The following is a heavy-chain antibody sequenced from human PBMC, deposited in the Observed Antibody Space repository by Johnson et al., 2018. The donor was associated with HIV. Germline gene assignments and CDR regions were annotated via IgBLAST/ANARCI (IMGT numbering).Heavy chain of an antibody. CDR1: GFTFSSYA. V-gene: IGHV3-30-3*01. D-gene: IGHD1-7*01. Sequence: QVQLVESGGGLVQPRRSLRLSCAASGFTFSSYAMHWVRQAPGKGLEWVAVISYDGSNKYYADSVKGRFTISRDNSKNTLYLQMNSLRAEDTAVYYCAREKLELGIDAFDIWGQGTMVTVSS. J-gene: IGHJ3*02. CDR3: AREKLELGIDAFDI. CDR2: ISYDGSNK.